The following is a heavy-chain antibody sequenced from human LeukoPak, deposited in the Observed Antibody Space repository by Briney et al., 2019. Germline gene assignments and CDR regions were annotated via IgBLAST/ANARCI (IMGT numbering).Heavy chain of an antibody. CDR2: KNQDGTEK. J-gene: IGHJ4*02. CDR3: AREVREVPH. D-gene: IGHD2-2*01. V-gene: IGHV3-7*04. CDR1: GFTFSSYW. Sequence: PGGSLTLSCAVAGFTFSSYWMSWVRQASGEGLDWVAKKNQDGTEKSYVDSVRGRFTISRDNDKNSLYVQMTSLRAEDTAVYYCAREVREVPHWGQGTLVTVSS.